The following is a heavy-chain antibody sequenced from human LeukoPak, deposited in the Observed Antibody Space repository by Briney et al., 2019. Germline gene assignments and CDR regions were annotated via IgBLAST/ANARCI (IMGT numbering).Heavy chain of an antibody. D-gene: IGHD3-22*01. CDR1: GGSFSGYY. V-gene: IGHV4-34*01. CDR3: AREGLHFYDSSGYYFDY. J-gene: IGHJ4*02. Sequence: TSETLSLTCAVYGGSFSGYYWSWIRQPPGKGLEWIGEINHSGSTNYNPSLKSRVTISVDTSKNQFSLKLSSVTAADTAVYYCAREGLHFYDSSGYYFDYWGQGTLVTVSS. CDR2: INHSGST.